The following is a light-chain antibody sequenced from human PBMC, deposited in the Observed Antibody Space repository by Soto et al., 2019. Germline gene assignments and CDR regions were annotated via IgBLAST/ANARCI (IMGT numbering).Light chain of an antibody. J-gene: IGLJ3*02. CDR1: SSNIGAGYD. V-gene: IGLV1-40*01. CDR3: QSYDNSLSAGV. CDR2: RNS. Sequence: QSVLTQPPSVSGAPGQRVTISCTGSSSNIGAGYDVHWYHHLPGTAPKLIIYRNSHRPSGVPDRFSGSKSGTSASLAITGLQAEDEADYYCQSYDNSLSAGVFGGGTKLTVL.